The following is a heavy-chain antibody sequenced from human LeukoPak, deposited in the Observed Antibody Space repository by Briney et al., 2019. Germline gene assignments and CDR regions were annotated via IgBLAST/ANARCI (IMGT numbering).Heavy chain of an antibody. J-gene: IGHJ5*02. CDR2: INPSAGST. V-gene: IGHV1-46*01. CDR1: GYTFTSYY. Sequence: GASVKVSCKASGYTFTSYYMHWVRQAPGQGLEWMGIINPSAGSTSYAQKFQGRVTMTRDTSTSTVYMELSSLRSEDTAVYYCAREGTFSSPRNWFDPWGQGTLVTVSS. D-gene: IGHD6-13*01. CDR3: AREGTFSSPRNWFDP.